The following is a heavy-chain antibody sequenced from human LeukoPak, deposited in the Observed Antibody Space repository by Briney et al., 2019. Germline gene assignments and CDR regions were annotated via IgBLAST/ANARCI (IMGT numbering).Heavy chain of an antibody. D-gene: IGHD3-10*01. Sequence: PGGSLRLSCTASGFTFSNYWMNWVRQAPGKGLQWVGNIKEDGSDKYYVDSVKGRFTISRDKAKNSLYLQMNSLRAEDTAVYYCTRGSSNACDIWGQGTMVAVSS. CDR1: GFTFSNYW. CDR3: TRGSSNACDI. CDR2: IKEDGSDK. V-gene: IGHV3-7*05. J-gene: IGHJ3*02.